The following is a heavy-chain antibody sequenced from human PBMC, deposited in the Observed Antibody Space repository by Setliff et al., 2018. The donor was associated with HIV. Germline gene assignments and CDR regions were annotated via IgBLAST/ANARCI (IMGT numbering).Heavy chain of an antibody. Sequence: SETLSLTCTVSGGSIASGDYYWNWIRQPPGKGLEWIGYIHYSGFTYYKPSLKSRVTISVDTSKNQFSLKLSSVTAADTAVYYCARESPSSSWFYFDFWGQGTLVTVSS. V-gene: IGHV4-30-4*08. CDR1: GGSIASGDYY. D-gene: IGHD6-13*01. CDR3: ARESPSSSWFYFDF. J-gene: IGHJ4*02. CDR2: IHYSGFT.